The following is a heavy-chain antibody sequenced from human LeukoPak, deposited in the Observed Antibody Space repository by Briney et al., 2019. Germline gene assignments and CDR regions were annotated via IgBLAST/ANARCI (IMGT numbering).Heavy chain of an antibody. CDR1: GCTFKSYG. D-gene: IGHD5-18*01. V-gene: IGHV3-23*01. CDR3: ARKVAVAMDLDY. CDR2: ITGAGSTT. Sequence: AGSLRLSCAASGCTFKSYGMTWVRQVPGKGLEWVSSITGAGSTTKYADSVNGRFTISRDNSKNTVSLQMTGLRAEDTAVYYCARKVAVAMDLDYWGQGTLVTVSS. J-gene: IGHJ4*02.